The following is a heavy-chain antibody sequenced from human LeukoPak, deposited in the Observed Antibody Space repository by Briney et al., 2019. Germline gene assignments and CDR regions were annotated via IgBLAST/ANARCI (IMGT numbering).Heavy chain of an antibody. V-gene: IGHV3-7*01. Sequence: GGSLRLSCAASGFTFSRYWMSWVRQATGKGLEWVANIKEDGSAKYYVDSVKCRFTISRDNAKNSVYLQMNSLRAEDTAVYYCATSYDSSGCEWGQGTLVTVSS. CDR2: IKEDGSAK. D-gene: IGHD3-22*01. CDR3: ATSYDSSGCE. J-gene: IGHJ4*02. CDR1: GFTFSRYW.